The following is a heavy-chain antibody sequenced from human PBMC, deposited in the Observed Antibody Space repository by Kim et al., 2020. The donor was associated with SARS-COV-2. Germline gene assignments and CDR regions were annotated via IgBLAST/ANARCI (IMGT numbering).Heavy chain of an antibody. D-gene: IGHD5-18*01. V-gene: IGHV4-39*01. CDR3: ARKNDASIYGYALMNV. Sequence: SETLSLTCTVSGASIGSSNYYWGWIRQPPGKGLEWIGSIYYSGSTYYNPSLSSRVTISLDTSQNQFSLHMRSVTAADTAVYYCARKNDASIYGYALMNVWGQGTTVTVSS. CDR2: IYYSGST. CDR1: GASIGSSNYY. J-gene: IGHJ6*02.